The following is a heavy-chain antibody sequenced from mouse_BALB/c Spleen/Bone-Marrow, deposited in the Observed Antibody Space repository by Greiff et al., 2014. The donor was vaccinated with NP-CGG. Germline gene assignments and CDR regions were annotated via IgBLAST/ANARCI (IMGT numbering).Heavy chain of an antibody. D-gene: IGHD2-3*01. J-gene: IGHJ4*01. CDR3: ARWLLQYYYAMDY. Sequence: VQLKQSGAELVKPGASVKLSCTASGFNIKDTYMHWVKQRPEQGLEWIGRIDPANGNTKYDPKFQGKATITADTSSNTAYLQLSSLTSEDTAVYYCARWLLQYYYAMDYWGQGTSVTVSS. V-gene: IGHV14-3*02. CDR2: IDPANGNT. CDR1: GFNIKDTY.